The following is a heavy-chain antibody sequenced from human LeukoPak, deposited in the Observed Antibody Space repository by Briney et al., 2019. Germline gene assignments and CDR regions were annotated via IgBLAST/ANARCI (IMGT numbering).Heavy chain of an antibody. D-gene: IGHD2-21*02. J-gene: IGHJ4*02. CDR3: VKARMPHCGTDCLES. V-gene: IGHV3-23*01. Sequence: GESLRLSCAASGFTFSNYGMSWVRQAPGKGLEWVSVIRGSGGGTYYADSVKGGFTISRDNSKNTVYLQMNSLRAEDTAVYYCVKARMPHCGTDCLESWGQGTLVTVSS. CDR2: IRGSGGGT. CDR1: GFTFSNYG.